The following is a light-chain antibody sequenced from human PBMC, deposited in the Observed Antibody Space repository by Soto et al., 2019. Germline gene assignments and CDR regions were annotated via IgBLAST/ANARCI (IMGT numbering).Light chain of an antibody. Sequence: EIVMTQSPATLSVSPGERATLSCRASQSVSSNLAWYQQKPGQAPSLLIYGASTRATGTPARFSGSGSGTEFTLTISSLQSEDFAVYYCQQYGGMWTFGQGTKVDIK. J-gene: IGKJ1*01. CDR2: GAS. CDR1: QSVSSN. CDR3: QQYGGMWT. V-gene: IGKV3-15*01.